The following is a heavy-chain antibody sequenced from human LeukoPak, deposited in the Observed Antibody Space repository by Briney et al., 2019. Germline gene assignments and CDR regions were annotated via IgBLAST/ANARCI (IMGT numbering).Heavy chain of an antibody. J-gene: IGHJ3*01. CDR2: IYHDDSDT. CDR1: GYSFTSYW. D-gene: IGHD3-22*01. CDR3: ARPNITSYYDSRGYDAFDV. Sequence: GESLKISCKGSGYSFTSYWIGWVRQMPGKGLEWMGIIYHDDSDTRYSPSFQGQVTISADKSVRTAYLQWSSLKASDTAMYYCARPNITSYYDSRGYDAFDVWGQGTMLTVSS. V-gene: IGHV5-51*01.